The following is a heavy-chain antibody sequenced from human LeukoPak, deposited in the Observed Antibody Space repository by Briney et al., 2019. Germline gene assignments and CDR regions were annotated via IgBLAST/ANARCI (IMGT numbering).Heavy chain of an antibody. V-gene: IGHV4-4*07. Sequence: SETLSLTCTVCGGSISSYYWSWIRHPAGKGLEWIGRIYTSGSTYYNPSLKSRVTISVDTSKNQFSLKLSSVTAADTAVYYCARHRSSPLYYFDYWGQGTLVTVSS. CDR2: IYTSGST. D-gene: IGHD6-13*01. J-gene: IGHJ4*02. CDR3: ARHRSSPLYYFDY. CDR1: GGSISSYY.